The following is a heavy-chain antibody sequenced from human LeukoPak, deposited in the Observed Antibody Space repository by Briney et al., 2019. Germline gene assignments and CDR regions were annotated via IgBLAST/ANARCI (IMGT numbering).Heavy chain of an antibody. V-gene: IGHV3-48*01. CDR3: AKDSGGSMDY. CDR2: ISGSSSTI. CDR1: GFSFSSYS. J-gene: IGHJ4*02. Sequence: PGGSLRLSCAASGFSFSSYSMNWVRQAPGKGLEWVSYISGSSSTIYYADSVKGRFTVSRDNAKNSLYLQMNSLRAEDTAVYYCAKDSGGSMDYWGQGTLVTVSS. D-gene: IGHD3-16*01.